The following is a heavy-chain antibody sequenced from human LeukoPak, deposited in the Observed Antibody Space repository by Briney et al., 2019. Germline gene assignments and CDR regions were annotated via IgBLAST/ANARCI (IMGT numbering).Heavy chain of an antibody. D-gene: IGHD5-18*01. J-gene: IGHJ4*02. V-gene: IGHV3-23*01. Sequence: GGSLRLSCAASGFTFSNYAMSWVRQAPGKGLEWVSAISGSGGSTYYADSVKGRFTIPRDNSKNTLYLQMNSLRAEDTAVYYCAVRYSYGSENFDYWGQGTLVTVSS. CDR1: GFTFSNYA. CDR2: ISGSGGST. CDR3: AVRYSYGSENFDY.